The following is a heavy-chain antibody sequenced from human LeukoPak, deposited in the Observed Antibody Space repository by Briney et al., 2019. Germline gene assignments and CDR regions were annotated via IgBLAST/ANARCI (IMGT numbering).Heavy chain of an antibody. CDR1: GGTFSSYA. CDR2: IIPIFGTA. J-gene: IGHJ6*04. V-gene: IGHV1-69*06. Sequence: SSLKLSCKASGGTFSSYAISWVRQDPGQRLEWMGGIIPIFGTANYAQKFQGRVTITADKSKSTSYMELSRLRSADTAVYYCARYPAIEGVPAATYYYYGMDVWGKGATVTVSS. D-gene: IGHD2-2*01. CDR3: ARYPAIEGVPAATYYYYGMDV.